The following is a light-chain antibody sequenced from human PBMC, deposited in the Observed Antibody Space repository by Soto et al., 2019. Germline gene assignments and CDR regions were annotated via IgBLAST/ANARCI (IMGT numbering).Light chain of an antibody. Sequence: QSALTQPASASGSPGQSITISCTGSSVDIGAYNFVSWLQQHPGKSPKLIIYEVTSRPSGVSSRFSGSKSGYTATLNISGLQVEDEADYFCCSYTTGSPPWVFGGGTKLTVL. CDR2: EVT. V-gene: IGLV2-14*01. CDR3: CSYTTGSPPWV. CDR1: SVDIGAYNF. J-gene: IGLJ3*02.